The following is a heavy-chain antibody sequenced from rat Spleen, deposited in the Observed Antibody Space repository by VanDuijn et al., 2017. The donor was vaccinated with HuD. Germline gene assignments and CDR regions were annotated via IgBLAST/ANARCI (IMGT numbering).Heavy chain of an antibody. Sequence: EVQLVESGGGLVQPGRSMKLSCAASGFTFSNYGLAWVRQAPQKGLEWVAYISYDGDTTYYRDSVKGRFTISIDNAKSTLYLQMDSLRSEDTAAYYCTTRPYYSSLNWFPYWGQGTLVTVST. CDR1: GFTFSNYG. D-gene: IGHD1-2*01. J-gene: IGHJ3*01. CDR2: ISYDGDTT. V-gene: IGHV5-20*01. CDR3: TTRPYYSSLNWFPY.